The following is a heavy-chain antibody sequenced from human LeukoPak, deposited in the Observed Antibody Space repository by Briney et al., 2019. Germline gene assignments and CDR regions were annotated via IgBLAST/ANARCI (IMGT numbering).Heavy chain of an antibody. CDR1: GFTFSSYW. V-gene: IGHV3-7*01. D-gene: IGHD5-18*01. J-gene: IGHJ4*02. CDR3: ASEYSYGLYYFDY. CDR2: IKQDGSEK. Sequence: GGSLRLSCAASGFTFSSYWMSWVRQAPGKGLEWVANIKQDGSEKYYVDSVKGRFTISRDNAKNSLYLQMNSLRAEDTAVYYCASEYSYGLYYFDYWGQGTLVTVSS.